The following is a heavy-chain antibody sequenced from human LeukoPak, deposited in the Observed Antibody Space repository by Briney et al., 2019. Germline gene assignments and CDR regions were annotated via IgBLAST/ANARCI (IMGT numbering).Heavy chain of an antibody. CDR2: IIPIFGTA. CDR1: GGTFSSYA. Sequence: GASVKVSCKASGGTFSSYAISWVRQAPGQGLEWMGGIIPIFGTANYAQKFQGRVTITADESTSTAYMELSSLRSEDTAVYYCVRGLRSSTSPDYWGQGTLVTVSS. CDR3: VRGLRSSTSPDY. D-gene: IGHD2-2*01. V-gene: IGHV1-69*13. J-gene: IGHJ4*02.